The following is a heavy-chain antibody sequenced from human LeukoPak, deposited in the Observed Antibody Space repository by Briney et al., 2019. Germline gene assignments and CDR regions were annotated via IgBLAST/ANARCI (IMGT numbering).Heavy chain of an antibody. CDR1: GGSTSNSY. CDR2: IYTSGST. D-gene: IGHD2/OR15-2a*01. V-gene: IGHV4-4*07. Sequence: PSETLSLTSAVAGGSTSNSYWSWIRHPAGKGLEWIGRIYTSGSTNYNPSLKSRVTISIDTSKNQFSLKLTSVTAADTAVYYCASDPNRSTWGQGILVTVSS. J-gene: IGHJ5*02. CDR3: ASDPNRST.